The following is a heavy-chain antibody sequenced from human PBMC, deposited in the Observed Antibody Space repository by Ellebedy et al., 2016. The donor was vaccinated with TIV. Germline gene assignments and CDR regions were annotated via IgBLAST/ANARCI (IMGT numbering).Heavy chain of an antibody. Sequence: GESLKISCTDSGFTFSSYWMIWVRQAPGKGLEWVANIKHDGSEKYYVDSVKGRFTISRDNAKNSVYLQMNSLRAEDTAVYFCARDMGRWLQFLGFWGQGTLVTVSS. CDR3: ARDMGRWLQFLGF. CDR1: GFTFSSYW. D-gene: IGHD5-24*01. J-gene: IGHJ4*02. CDR2: IKHDGSEK. V-gene: IGHV3-7*01.